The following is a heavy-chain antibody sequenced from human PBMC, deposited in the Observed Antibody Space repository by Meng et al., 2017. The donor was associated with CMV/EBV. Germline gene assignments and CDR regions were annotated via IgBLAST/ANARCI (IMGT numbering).Heavy chain of an antibody. Sequence: SVQVSCKASGFAFTSSAVQWVRQARGQRLEWIGWIVVGSGNTNYAQKFQERVTITRDMSTSTVYMELISLSSEDTAVYYVAADVPTQDIVVVPAAIGWGQGTMVTVSS. J-gene: IGHJ4*02. D-gene: IGHD2-2*01. CDR1: GFAFTSSA. CDR3: AADVPTQDIVVVPAAIG. V-gene: IGHV1-58*01. CDR2: IVVGSGNT.